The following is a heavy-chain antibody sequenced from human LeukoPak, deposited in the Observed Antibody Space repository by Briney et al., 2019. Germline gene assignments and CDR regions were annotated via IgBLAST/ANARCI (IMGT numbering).Heavy chain of an antibody. D-gene: IGHD3-10*01. J-gene: IGHJ5*02. CDR1: GYSISSGYY. CDR2: IYQSGST. Sequence: PSETLSLTCTVSGYSISSGYYWGWIRQPPGKGLEWIGSIYQSGSTYYNPSLKSRVTISVDTSKNQFSLKLSSVTAADTAFYYCARRTGSGSYLFDPWGQGTLVTVSS. V-gene: IGHV4-38-2*02. CDR3: ARRTGSGSYLFDP.